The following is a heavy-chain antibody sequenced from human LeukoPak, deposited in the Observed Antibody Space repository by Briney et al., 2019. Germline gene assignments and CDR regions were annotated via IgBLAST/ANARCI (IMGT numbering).Heavy chain of an antibody. CDR3: ARLGIVGATDLGY. J-gene: IGHJ4*02. D-gene: IGHD1-26*01. Sequence: GASVTVSCKASGYTFTSYAMHWVRQAPGQRLEWMGWINAGNGNTKYSQKFQGRVTITRDTSASTAYMELSSLRSEDTAVYYCARLGIVGATDLGYWGQGTLVTVSS. CDR2: INAGNGNT. V-gene: IGHV1-3*01. CDR1: GYTFTSYA.